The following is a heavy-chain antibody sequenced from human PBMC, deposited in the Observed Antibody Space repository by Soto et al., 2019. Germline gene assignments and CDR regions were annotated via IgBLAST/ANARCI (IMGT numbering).Heavy chain of an antibody. CDR1: GFTFSSYS. V-gene: IGHV3-48*02. CDR2: ISSSSSTI. Sequence: GGSLRLSCAASGFTFSSYSMNWVRQAPGKGLEWVSYISSSSSTIYYADSVKGRFTISRDNAKNSLYLQMNSLRDEDTAVYYCAREFSGSYYYDSSGYYYGYYYYYYGMDVWGQGTTVTVSS. CDR3: AREFSGSYYYDSSGYYYGYYYYYYGMDV. D-gene: IGHD3-22*01. J-gene: IGHJ6*02.